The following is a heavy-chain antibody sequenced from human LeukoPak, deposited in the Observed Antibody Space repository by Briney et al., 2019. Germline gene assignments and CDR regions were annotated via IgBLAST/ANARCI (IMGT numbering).Heavy chain of an antibody. CDR3: AKVARYCSGGSCYLGY. CDR2: ISGSGGST. CDR1: GFTFSSYA. D-gene: IGHD2-15*01. V-gene: IGHV3-23*01. Sequence: GGSLRLSCAASGFTFSSYAMSWVRQAPGKGLEWVSAISGSGGSTYYADSVKGRFTISRDDSKNTLYLQMNSLRAEDTAVYYCAKVARYCSGGSCYLGYWGQGTLVTVSS. J-gene: IGHJ4*02.